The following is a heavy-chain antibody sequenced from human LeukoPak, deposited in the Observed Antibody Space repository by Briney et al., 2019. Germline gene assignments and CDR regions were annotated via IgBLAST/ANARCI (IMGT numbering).Heavy chain of an antibody. D-gene: IGHD6-19*01. CDR1: GHTFTSYG. CDR2: ISAYIGNT. J-gene: IGHJ4*02. V-gene: IGHV1-18*04. CDR3: ARDQSLSLAYAPQSSSAPLDY. Sequence: GASVKVSCKASGHTFTSYGISWVRQAPGQGLEWMGWISAYIGNTNYAQMLQGRVTMTTDTSTSTAYMELRSLRSDDTAVYYCARDQSLSLAYAPQSSSAPLDYWGQGTLVTVSS.